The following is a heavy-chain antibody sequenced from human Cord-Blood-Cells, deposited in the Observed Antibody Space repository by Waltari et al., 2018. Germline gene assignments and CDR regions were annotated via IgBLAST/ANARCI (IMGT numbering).Heavy chain of an antibody. Sequence: QVQLVQSGAEVKKPGASVKVSCKASGYTFTSYDINWVRQATGQGLEWMGWMNPNSGNTGYAQKCQGRVTMTRNTSISTAYMELSSLRSEDTAVYYCARVGTYCSSTSCYYWFDPWGQGTLVTVSS. CDR2: MNPNSGNT. CDR1: GYTFTSYD. CDR3: ARVGTYCSSTSCYYWFDP. D-gene: IGHD2-2*01. J-gene: IGHJ5*02. V-gene: IGHV1-8*01.